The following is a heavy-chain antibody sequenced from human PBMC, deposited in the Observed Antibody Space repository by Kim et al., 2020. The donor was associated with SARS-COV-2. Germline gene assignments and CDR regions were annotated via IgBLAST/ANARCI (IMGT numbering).Heavy chain of an antibody. D-gene: IGHD3-10*01. CDR1: GFTFGSYV. V-gene: IGHV3-23*01. J-gene: IGHJ4*02. CDR3: AKSPSLPLWSVTYYVDY. CDR2: ISGRGDTT. Sequence: GGSLRLSCAASGFTFGSYVMSWVRQAPGKGLEWVSAISGRGDTTHYADFVKGRCTISRDNSRNTLYLRVDSLGVEDTAIYYCAKSPSLPLWSVTYYVDYWRQGHVVTVSS.